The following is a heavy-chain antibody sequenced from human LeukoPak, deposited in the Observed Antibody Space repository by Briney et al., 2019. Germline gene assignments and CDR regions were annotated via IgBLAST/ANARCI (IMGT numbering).Heavy chain of an antibody. CDR3: AKDPRGYSYGYSDY. CDR1: GFTFSSYA. CDR2: ISGSGGST. J-gene: IGHJ4*02. D-gene: IGHD5-18*01. V-gene: IGHV3-23*01. Sequence: GGSLRLSCAASGFTFSSYAMSWVRQAPGKGLEWVSAISGSGGSTYYADSVKGRFTISRDNSKNTLYLQMNSLRAEETAVYYCAKDPRGYSYGYSDYWGQGTLVTVSS.